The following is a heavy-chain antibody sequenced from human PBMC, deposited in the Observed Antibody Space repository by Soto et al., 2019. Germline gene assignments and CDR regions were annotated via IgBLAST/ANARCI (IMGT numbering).Heavy chain of an antibody. CDR1: GGSFSGYY. J-gene: IGHJ4*02. V-gene: IGHV4-34*01. CDR2: INHSGST. CDR3: ARSVVVNAIPYYFDY. Sequence: SETLSLTCAVYGGSFSGYYWSWIRQPPGEGLEWIGEINHSGSTNYNPSLKSRVTISVDTSKNQFSLKLSSVTAADTAVYYCARSVVVNAIPYYFDYWGKGTLVTVSA. D-gene: IGHD2-8*02.